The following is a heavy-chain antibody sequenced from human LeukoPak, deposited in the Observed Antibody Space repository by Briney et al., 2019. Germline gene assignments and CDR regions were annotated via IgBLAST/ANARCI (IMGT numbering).Heavy chain of an antibody. Sequence: PSETLSLTCVVYGGSFSGYYWSWIRQPPGKGLEWIGYIYYTGSTNYNPSLRSRVTISVDTSKNQFSLKLSSVTAADTAVYYCARSHGSGSYYNLNDYWGQGTLVTVSS. J-gene: IGHJ4*02. CDR1: GGSFSGYY. CDR3: ARSHGSGSYYNLNDY. CDR2: IYYTGST. V-gene: IGHV4-59*01. D-gene: IGHD3-10*01.